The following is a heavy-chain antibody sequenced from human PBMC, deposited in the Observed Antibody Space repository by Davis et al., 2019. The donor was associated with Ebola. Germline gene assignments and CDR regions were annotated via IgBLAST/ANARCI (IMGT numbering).Heavy chain of an antibody. CDR1: GYSFTSYW. V-gene: IGHV5-51*01. CDR3: ATLRRAITGFDDGYDI. CDR2: IFPGDSDT. D-gene: IGHD5-24*01. Sequence: GESLKISCKGSGYSFTSYWIVWVRQMPGKGLECMGIIFPGDSDTRYSPSFRGQVTISADNSIKTAFLQWSSLKASDTAIYYCATLRRAITGFDDGYDIWGQGTMVTVSS. J-gene: IGHJ3*02.